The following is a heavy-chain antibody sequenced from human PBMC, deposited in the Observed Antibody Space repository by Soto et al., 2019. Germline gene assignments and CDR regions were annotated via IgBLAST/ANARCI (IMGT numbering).Heavy chain of an antibody. V-gene: IGHV3-23*01. CDR1: GFTFSSYA. Sequence: GGSLRLSCAASGFTFSSYAMSWVRQAPGKGLEWVSAISGSGGSTYYADSVKGRFTISRDNSKNTLYLQMNSLRAEDTAVYYCAKVQDVLRFLEWLLCPKIFDYWGQGTLVTVSS. J-gene: IGHJ4*02. CDR3: AKVQDVLRFLEWLLCPKIFDY. CDR2: ISGSGGST. D-gene: IGHD3-3*01.